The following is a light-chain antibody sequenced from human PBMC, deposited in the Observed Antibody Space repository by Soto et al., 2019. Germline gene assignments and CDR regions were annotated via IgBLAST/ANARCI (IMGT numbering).Light chain of an antibody. V-gene: IGKV3-20*01. J-gene: IGKJ3*01. Sequence: EIVLTQSPGTLSLSPGERATLSCRASQSVSSSYLAWYQQKPGQAPRLLIYGASSRATGIPDRFSGSGSGTDFTLTISRLEPEDFAVYYCQQYGSSPMAFTLGPGNKVDIK. CDR1: QSVSSSY. CDR3: QQYGSSPMAFT. CDR2: GAS.